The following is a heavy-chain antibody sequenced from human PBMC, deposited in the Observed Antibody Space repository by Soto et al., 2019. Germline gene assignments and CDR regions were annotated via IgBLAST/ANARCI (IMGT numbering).Heavy chain of an antibody. J-gene: IGHJ5*02. CDR2: INPNSGGT. Sequence: ASVKVSCKASGYTFTGYYMHWVRQAPGQGLEWMGWINPNSGGTNYAQKFQGRVTMTRDTSISTAYMELSRLRSDDTAVYYCARARDYYDSSGYYPNWFDPWGQGTLVTVSS. D-gene: IGHD3-22*01. CDR3: ARARDYYDSSGYYPNWFDP. V-gene: IGHV1-2*02. CDR1: GYTFTGYY.